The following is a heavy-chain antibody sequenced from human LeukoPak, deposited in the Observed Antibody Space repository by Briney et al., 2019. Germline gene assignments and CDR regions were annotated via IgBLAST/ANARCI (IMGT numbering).Heavy chain of an antibody. D-gene: IGHD1-26*01. V-gene: IGHV3-21*01. J-gene: IGHJ4*02. CDR1: GFTFSTYG. CDR3: VREAAATLFDY. Sequence: GGSLRLSCAASGFTFSTYGMNWVRQAPGKGLEWVAAISSSSRDIFYADSVKGRFSISRDNTQNSLSLQMNSLRAEDTAVYYCVREAAATLFDYWGQGTLVTVSS. CDR2: ISSSSRDI.